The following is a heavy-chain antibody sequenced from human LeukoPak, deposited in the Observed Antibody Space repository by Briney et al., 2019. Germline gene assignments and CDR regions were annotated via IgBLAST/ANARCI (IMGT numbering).Heavy chain of an antibody. V-gene: IGHV1-3*01. J-gene: IGHJ5*02. D-gene: IGHD3-9*01. CDR3: ARDPGVYDIYNWFDP. CDR2: INAGNGNT. Sequence: ASVKVSCKASGYTLTSYAMHWVRQAPGQRLEWMGWINAGNGNTKYSQKFQGRVTITRDTSASTAYMELSSLRSEDTAVYYCARDPGVYDIYNWFDPWGQGTLVTVSS. CDR1: GYTLTSYA.